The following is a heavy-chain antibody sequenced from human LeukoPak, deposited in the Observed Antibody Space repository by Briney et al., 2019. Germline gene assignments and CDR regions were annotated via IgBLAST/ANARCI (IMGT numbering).Heavy chain of an antibody. Sequence: SETLSLTCTVSGGSISSDYWSWIRQPPGRGLEWIGYIYYSGSTNYNPSLKSRVTISVDTSKNQFSLKLSSVTAADTAVYYCAREVPGDGYYSDYWGQGTLVTVSS. V-gene: IGHV4-59*01. CDR2: IYYSGST. CDR3: AREVPGDGYYSDY. J-gene: IGHJ4*02. CDR1: GGSISSDY. D-gene: IGHD1-1*01.